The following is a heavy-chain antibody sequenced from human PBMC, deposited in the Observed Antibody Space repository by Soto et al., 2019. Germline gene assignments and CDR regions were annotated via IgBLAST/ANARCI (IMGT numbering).Heavy chain of an antibody. CDR3: SSGMAAGTY. CDR2: IFPGGVNI. V-gene: IGHV1-46*01. J-gene: IGHJ4*02. CDR1: GYSFTRHY. D-gene: IGHD6-13*01. Sequence: ASVKVSCKAIGYSFTRHYMHWVRQAPGQGLEWMGTIFPGGVNIAYAQKFEGRVTMTKDTTTSTVYMELNSLKSADTAVYYCSSGMAAGTYWGQGTLVTVSS.